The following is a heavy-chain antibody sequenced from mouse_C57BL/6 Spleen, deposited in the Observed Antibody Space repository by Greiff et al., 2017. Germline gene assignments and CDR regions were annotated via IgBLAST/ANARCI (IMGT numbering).Heavy chain of an antibody. J-gene: IGHJ3*01. Sequence: EVKLMESGGGLVKPGGSLKLSCAASGFTFSSYAMSWVRQTPEKRLEWVATISDGGSYTYYPDTVKGRFTISRDNAKNNLDLQMSHLKSEDTAMYYCAKEEGYSWFAYWGQGTLVTVSA. CDR3: AKEEGYSWFAY. CDR2: ISDGGSYT. D-gene: IGHD2-14*01. V-gene: IGHV5-4*01. CDR1: GFTFSSYA.